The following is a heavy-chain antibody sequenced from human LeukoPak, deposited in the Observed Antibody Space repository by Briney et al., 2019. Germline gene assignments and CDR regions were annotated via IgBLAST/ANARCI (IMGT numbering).Heavy chain of an antibody. CDR2: IIPIFGTA. D-gene: IGHD5-18*01. V-gene: IGHV1-69*05. J-gene: IGHJ4*02. Sequence: SVKVSCKASGGTFSSYAISWVRQAPGQGLEWMGGIIPIFGTANYAQKFQGRVTMTRDTSTSTVYMELSSPRSEDTAVYYCARVGGYSLEDYYFDYWGQGTLVTVSS. CDR3: ARVGGYSLEDYYFDY. CDR1: GGTFSSYA.